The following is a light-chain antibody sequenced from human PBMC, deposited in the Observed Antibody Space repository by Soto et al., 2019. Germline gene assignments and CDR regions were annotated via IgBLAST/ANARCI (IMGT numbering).Light chain of an antibody. CDR2: AVS. Sequence: QSPLTQPASVSGSPGQSITISCTGTASDVGGYNYVSWYQQHPGKAPKLMIHAVSNRPSGISSRFSGSKSGNTASLTISGLQSEDEADYFCCSYTSRTTYVFGTGTKVTVL. CDR3: CSYTSRTTYV. J-gene: IGLJ1*01. V-gene: IGLV2-14*01. CDR1: ASDVGGYNY.